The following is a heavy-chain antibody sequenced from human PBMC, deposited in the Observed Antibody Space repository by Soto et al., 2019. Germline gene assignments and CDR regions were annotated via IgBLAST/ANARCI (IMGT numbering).Heavy chain of an antibody. CDR3: VRGGHGSGSYLGSS. CDR1: GFTFTTYW. V-gene: IGHV3-7*03. CDR2: IRQDGGAQ. J-gene: IGHJ5*02. D-gene: IGHD3-10*01. Sequence: HPWGSLRLSCVSSGFTFTTYWMSWVRQAPGKGLEWVANIRQDGGAQYYVDSVKGRFTISRDNAKNSVYLQMDSLRAEDTAVYYCVRGGHGSGSYLGSSWGQGILVTVSS.